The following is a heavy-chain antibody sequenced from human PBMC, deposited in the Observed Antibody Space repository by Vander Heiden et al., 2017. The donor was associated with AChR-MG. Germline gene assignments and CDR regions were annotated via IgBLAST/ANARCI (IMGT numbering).Heavy chain of an antibody. CDR1: VGFFSGYY. J-gene: IGHJ5*02. V-gene: IGHV4-34*01. CDR3: ARGRGYSYGYFYWFDP. D-gene: IGHD5-18*01. Sequence: QVQLQQLGAGLLRPTETLSLTCAVHVGFFSGYYWSWIRQPPGKGLEWIGEINHSGSTNYNPSLKSRVTISVDTSKNQFSLKLSSVTAADTAVYYCARGRGYSYGYFYWFDPWGQGTLVTVSS. CDR2: INHSGST.